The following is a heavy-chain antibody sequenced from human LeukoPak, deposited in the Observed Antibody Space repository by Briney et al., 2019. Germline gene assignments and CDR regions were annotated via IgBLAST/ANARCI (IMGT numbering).Heavy chain of an antibody. CDR2: AYYSGSN. D-gene: IGHD6-19*01. CDR1: GGYITTYY. J-gene: IGHJ5*02. V-gene: IGHV4-59*01. Sequence: PSETLSLTCHVSGGYITTYYWSWIRQPPGKGLEWIGYAYYSGSNEYNPSLRSRVTMAADASRNQFSLTLSSVTAADTAIYYCATLNIESSSGWFFRSWGQGTLVSVSS. CDR3: ATLNIESSSGWFFRS.